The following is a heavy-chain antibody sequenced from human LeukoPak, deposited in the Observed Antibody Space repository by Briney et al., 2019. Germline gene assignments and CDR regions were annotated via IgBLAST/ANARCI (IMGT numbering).Heavy chain of an antibody. CDR1: GFTFDSYA. Sequence: GRSPRLSCAASGFTFDSYAMHWVRQTPGKGLEWVAVISYDGSNKSYADSVKGRFTISRDNSKNTLYLQMHSLRAEDTAVYYCARGARGSYFDYWGQGTLVTVSS. CDR3: ARGARGSYFDY. D-gene: IGHD1-26*01. CDR2: ISYDGSNK. J-gene: IGHJ4*02. V-gene: IGHV3-30-3*01.